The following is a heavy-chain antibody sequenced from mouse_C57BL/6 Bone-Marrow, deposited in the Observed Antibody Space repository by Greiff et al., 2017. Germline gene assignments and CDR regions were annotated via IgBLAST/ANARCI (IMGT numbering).Heavy chain of an antibody. J-gene: IGHJ4*01. CDR3: ARQGRGYAMDY. CDR1: GFTFSSYG. V-gene: IGHV5-6*02. CDR2: ISSGGSYT. Sequence: DVKLVESGGDLVKPGGSLKLSCAASGFTFSSYGMSWVRQTPDKRLEWVATISSGGSYTYYPDSVKGRFTISRDNAKNTLYLQRSSLKSEDTAMYYCARQGRGYAMDYWGQGTSVTVSS.